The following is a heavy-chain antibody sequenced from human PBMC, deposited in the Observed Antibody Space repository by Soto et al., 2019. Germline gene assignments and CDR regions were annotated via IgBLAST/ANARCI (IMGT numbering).Heavy chain of an antibody. CDR3: AKHFDVVVVAATGH. Sequence: EVQLLESGGGLVQTGGSLRLSCAASGFTFSSYAMSWVRQAPGKGLEWVSAISGSGGSTYYADSVKGRFTISRDNSKNTLYLQMNSLRAEDTAVYYCAKHFDVVVVAATGHWGQGTLVTVSS. D-gene: IGHD2-15*01. CDR1: GFTFSSYA. J-gene: IGHJ4*02. V-gene: IGHV3-23*01. CDR2: ISGSGGST.